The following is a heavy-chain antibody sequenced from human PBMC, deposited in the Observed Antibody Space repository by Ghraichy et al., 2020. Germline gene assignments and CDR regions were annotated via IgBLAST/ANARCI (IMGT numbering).Heavy chain of an antibody. CDR3: ARGRGVDY. D-gene: IGHD1-26*01. Sequence: GSLRLSCAASGFSFSSYWMSWVRQAPGKGLEWVACINQDGSEKYYVDSVKGRFTISRDNAKNSLYLQMNSLRAKDTAVYYCARGRGVDYWGQGALVTVSS. J-gene: IGHJ4*02. V-gene: IGHV3-7*03. CDR2: INQDGSEK. CDR1: GFSFSSYW.